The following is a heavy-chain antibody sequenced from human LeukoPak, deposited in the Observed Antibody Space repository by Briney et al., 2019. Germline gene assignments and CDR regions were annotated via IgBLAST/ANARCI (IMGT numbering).Heavy chain of an antibody. Sequence: ASVKVSCKASGYTFTSYGISWVRQAPGQGLEWMGWISAYNGNTNYAQKLQGRVTMTTDTSTSTAYMELGSLRSGDTAVYYCARDDFWSGYWGFDYWGQGTLVTVSS. D-gene: IGHD3-3*01. J-gene: IGHJ4*02. CDR2: ISAYNGNT. V-gene: IGHV1-18*01. CDR3: ARDDFWSGYWGFDY. CDR1: GYTFTSYG.